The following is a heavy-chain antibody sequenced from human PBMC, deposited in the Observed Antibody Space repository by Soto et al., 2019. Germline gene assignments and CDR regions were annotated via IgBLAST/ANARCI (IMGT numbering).Heavy chain of an antibody. V-gene: IGHV4-4*02. CDR2: IYHSGST. Sequence: SETLSLTCDVSGGSITSGSWWTWVRQPPRKGLEWIGEIYHSGSTNYNPSLKSRVTISVDTSKNQFSLKLSSVTAADTAVYYCARALPFLHHWFDPWGQGTLVTVSS. J-gene: IGHJ5*02. CDR1: GGSITSGSW. CDR3: ARALPFLHHWFDP.